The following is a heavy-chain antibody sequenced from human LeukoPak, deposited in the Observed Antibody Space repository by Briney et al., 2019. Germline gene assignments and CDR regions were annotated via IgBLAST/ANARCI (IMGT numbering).Heavy chain of an antibody. Sequence: PSETLSLTCAVYVGSFSGYYWNWIRQPPGKGLEWIGEINHSGSTNYNPSLKSRVTISVDTSKNQFSLKLSSVTAADTAVYYCARGTSYRAVGATTPWYFDLWGRGTLVTVSS. CDR1: VGSFSGYY. D-gene: IGHD1-26*01. V-gene: IGHV4-34*01. CDR3: ARGTSYRAVGATTPWYFDL. CDR2: INHSGST. J-gene: IGHJ2*01.